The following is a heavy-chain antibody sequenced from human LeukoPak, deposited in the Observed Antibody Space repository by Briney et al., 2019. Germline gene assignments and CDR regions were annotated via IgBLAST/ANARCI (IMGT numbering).Heavy chain of an antibody. CDR2: IYYSGST. V-gene: IGHV4-59*01. CDR3: ARGLVVPAAIND. J-gene: IGHJ4*02. Sequence: PSETLSLTCTVSGGSISSYYWTWIRQPPGKGLEWIGYIYYSGSTNYNPSLKSRVTISVDTSKNQFSLKLTSVTAADTAVYYCARGLVVPAAINDWGQGTLVTVSS. CDR1: GGSISSYY. D-gene: IGHD2-2*01.